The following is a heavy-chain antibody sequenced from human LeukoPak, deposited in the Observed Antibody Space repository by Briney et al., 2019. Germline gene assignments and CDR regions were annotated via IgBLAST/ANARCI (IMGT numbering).Heavy chain of an antibody. Sequence: GGSLRLSCAASGFTFSSYEMNWVRQAPGKGLEWVSYISSSGSTIYYADSVKGRFTISRDNAKNSLYLQMNSLRAEDTAVYYCARGLGLTEFDYWGQGTLVTVSS. CDR1: GFTFSSYE. J-gene: IGHJ4*02. D-gene: IGHD1-14*01. CDR2: ISSSGSTI. CDR3: ARGLGLTEFDY. V-gene: IGHV3-48*03.